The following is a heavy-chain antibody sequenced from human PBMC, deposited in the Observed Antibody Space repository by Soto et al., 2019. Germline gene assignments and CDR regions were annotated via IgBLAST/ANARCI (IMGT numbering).Heavy chain of an antibody. CDR3: ARMGGPVSSSSGYYFDY. Sequence: SETLPLTCAVSSGSISSSNWWSWVRQPPGKGLEWIGEIYHSGSTNYNPSLKSRVTISVDKSKNQFSLKLSSVTAADTAVYYCARMGGPVSSSSGYYFDYWGQGTLVTVSS. D-gene: IGHD6-6*01. CDR2: IYHSGST. CDR1: SGSISSSNW. J-gene: IGHJ4*02. V-gene: IGHV4-4*02.